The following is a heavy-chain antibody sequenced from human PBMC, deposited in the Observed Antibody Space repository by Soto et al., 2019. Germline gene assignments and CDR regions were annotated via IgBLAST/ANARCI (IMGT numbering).Heavy chain of an antibody. D-gene: IGHD5-12*01. Sequence: GASVKVSCKVSGYTLTELSMHWVRQAPGKGLEWMGGFDPEDGETIYAQKFQGRVTMTEDTSTDTAYMELSSLRSEDRAVYYCAKDRVVIGGWLRFLARVIFVKKWVYWGQGPRVTVSS. CDR2: FDPEDGET. CDR3: AKDRVVIGGWLRFLARVIFVKKWVY. J-gene: IGHJ4*02. V-gene: IGHV1-24*01. CDR1: GYTLTELS.